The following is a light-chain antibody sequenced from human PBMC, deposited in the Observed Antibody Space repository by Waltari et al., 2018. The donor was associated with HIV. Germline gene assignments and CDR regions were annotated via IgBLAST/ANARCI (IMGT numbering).Light chain of an antibody. CDR2: WAT. Sequence: DIEMTQSPGSLAVSLGARVTITCNSSPRILYIYNNRNYLALYQQKPGQPPKLLMYWATIRESVVPDRFSGSESGTDFSLTINNLQAEDLAVYYCQQYYSPPWTFGQGTKV. CDR3: QQYYSPPWT. J-gene: IGKJ1*01. V-gene: IGKV4-1*01. CDR1: PRILYIYNNRNY.